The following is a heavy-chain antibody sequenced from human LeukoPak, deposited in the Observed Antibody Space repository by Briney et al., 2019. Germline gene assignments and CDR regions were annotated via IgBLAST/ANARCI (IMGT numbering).Heavy chain of an antibody. Sequence: GGSLRLSCAAPGFTFSNAWMNWVRRAPGKGLEWVGRIKSRSDGGTTDYVAPAKGRFTISRDDSKHTLYLQVNSLKTEDTAVYYCTTGNWGSFSYWGQGTLVTVSS. D-gene: IGHD7-27*01. CDR3: TTGNWGSFSY. J-gene: IGHJ4*02. CDR1: GFTFSNAW. V-gene: IGHV3-15*01. CDR2: IKSRSDGGTT.